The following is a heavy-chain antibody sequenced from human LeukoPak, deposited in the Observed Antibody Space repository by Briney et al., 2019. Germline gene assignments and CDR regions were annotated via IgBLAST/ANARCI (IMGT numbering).Heavy chain of an antibody. J-gene: IGHJ6*02. CDR1: GGSFSGYY. CDR3: ASFGRLRTEDYGMDV. V-gene: IGHV4-34*01. CDR2: INHSGST. Sequence: PSETLSLTCAVYGGSFSGYYWSWIRQPPGKELEWIGEINHSGSTNYNPSLKSRVTISVDTSKNQFSLKLSSVTAADTAVYYCASFGRLRTEDYGMDVWGQGTTVTVSS. D-gene: IGHD4-17*01.